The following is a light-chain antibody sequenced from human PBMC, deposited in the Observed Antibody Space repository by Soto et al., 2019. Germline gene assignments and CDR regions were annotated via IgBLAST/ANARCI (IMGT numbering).Light chain of an antibody. V-gene: IGKV3D-20*02. CDR2: GAS. J-gene: IGKJ1*01. Sequence: EIVLTQSPGTLSLSPGERATLSCRASQSVSSSYLAWYQQKPGQAPRLLIYGASSRATGIPDRFSGSGSGTDFTLTISRLEPEDFAVYYCQKRSNWPTVGQGTKVNIK. CDR1: QSVSSSY. CDR3: QKRSNWPT.